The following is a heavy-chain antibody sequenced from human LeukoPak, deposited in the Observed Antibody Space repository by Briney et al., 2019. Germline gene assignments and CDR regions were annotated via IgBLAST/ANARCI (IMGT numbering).Heavy chain of an antibody. Sequence: LSLTCAVYGGSFSGYYWSWIRQPPGKGLEWVSYISSSGSTIYYADSVKGRFTISRDNAKNSLYLQMNSLRAEDTAVYYCARDVQLWLYYFDYWGQGTLVTVSS. CDR2: ISSSGSTI. V-gene: IGHV3-11*01. CDR1: GGSFSGYY. CDR3: ARDVQLWLYYFDY. J-gene: IGHJ4*02. D-gene: IGHD5-18*01.